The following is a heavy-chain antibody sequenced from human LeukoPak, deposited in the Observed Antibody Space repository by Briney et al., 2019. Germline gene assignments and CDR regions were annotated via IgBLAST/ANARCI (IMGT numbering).Heavy chain of an antibody. CDR2: LSHAGTN. J-gene: IGHJ4*02. CDR3: ARLRGGVQLWGV. CDR1: GGSITSNSYS. D-gene: IGHD5-18*01. Sequence: SETLSLTCTVSGGSITSNSYSWGWIRQPPGKGLQWIVTLSHAGTNYYNPSLKSRVTMPVDRSKNQFSLKLTSVTATDTAVYYCARLRGGVQLWGVWRQGTLVTVSS. V-gene: IGHV4-39*01.